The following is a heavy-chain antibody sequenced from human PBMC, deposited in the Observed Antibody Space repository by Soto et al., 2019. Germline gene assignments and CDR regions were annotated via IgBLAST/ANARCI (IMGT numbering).Heavy chain of an antibody. CDR3: VKSGSHWFGX. D-gene: IGHD3-10*01. Sequence: PSDTLSLTFTVSGVSVSSDTSYWSWIPQPPGKGLELIGYIPYSGHASYSPSLEGRVTISADTSKNQFSLKLTSVTAADTALYFCVKSGSHWFGXWGQGIPVTVSX. J-gene: IGHJ5*02. CDR2: IPYSGHA. V-gene: IGHV4-61*01. CDR1: GVSVSSDTSY.